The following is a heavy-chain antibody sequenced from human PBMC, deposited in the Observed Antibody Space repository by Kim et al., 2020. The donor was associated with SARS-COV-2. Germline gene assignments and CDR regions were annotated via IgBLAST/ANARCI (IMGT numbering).Heavy chain of an antibody. CDR2: IHSDGKTNT. J-gene: IGHJ4*02. Sequence: GGSLRLSCAVSGFSFSHYWMHWVRQAPGKGLEWISHIHSDGKTNTQYADSVKGRFIISRDNAESTLYLQMNSLRVEDTAVYYCVKGSEREWLGVDSWGQGTLVTVSS. D-gene: IGHD6-19*01. V-gene: IGHV3-74*01. CDR3: VKGSEREWLGVDS. CDR1: GFSFSHYW.